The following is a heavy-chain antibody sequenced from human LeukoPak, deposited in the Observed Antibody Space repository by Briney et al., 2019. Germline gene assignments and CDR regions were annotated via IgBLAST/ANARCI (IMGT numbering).Heavy chain of an antibody. D-gene: IGHD2-15*01. J-gene: IGHJ4*02. CDR3: AGRKFNSSGGSGLDY. Sequence: PSETLSLTSAVYGGSFSGYYWSWIRQPPGKGLEWIGEINHSGSTNYNPSLKSRVTISVDTSKNQFSLKLSSVTAADTAVYYCAGRKFNSSGGSGLDYWGQGTLVTVSS. V-gene: IGHV4-34*01. CDR2: INHSGST. CDR1: GGSFSGYY.